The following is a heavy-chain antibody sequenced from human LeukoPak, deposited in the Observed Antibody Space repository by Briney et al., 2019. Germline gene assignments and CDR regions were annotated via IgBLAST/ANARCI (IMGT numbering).Heavy chain of an antibody. Sequence: ASVKVSCKASGYTFTSYDINWVRQATGQGLEWMGWMNPNSGNTGYAQKFQGRVTITRNTSISTAYMELSSLRSEDTAVYYCAREVRSYYYYYMDVRGKGTTVTVSS. V-gene: IGHV1-8*03. J-gene: IGHJ6*03. CDR2: MNPNSGNT. CDR3: AREVRSYYYYYMDV. CDR1: GYTFTSYD.